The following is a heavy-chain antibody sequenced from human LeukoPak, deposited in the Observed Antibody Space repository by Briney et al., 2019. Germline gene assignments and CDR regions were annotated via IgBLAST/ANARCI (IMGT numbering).Heavy chain of an antibody. CDR2: ISYDGSNK. V-gene: IGHV3-30*18. D-gene: IGHD6-6*01. CDR1: GFTFSSYG. J-gene: IGHJ4*02. CDR3: AKMGYSSSSGDY. Sequence: GRSLRLSCAASGFTFSSYGMHWVRQAPGKGLEWVAVISYDGSNKYYADSVKGRFTISRDNSKNTPYLQMNSLRAEDTAVYYCAKMGYSSSSGDYWGQGTLVTVSS.